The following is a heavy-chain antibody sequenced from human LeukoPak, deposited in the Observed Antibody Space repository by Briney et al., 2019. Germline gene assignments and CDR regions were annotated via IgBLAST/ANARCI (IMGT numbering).Heavy chain of an antibody. CDR1: GGSISSGGYY. D-gene: IGHD1-26*01. Sequence: SQTLSLTCTVSGGSISSGGYYWSWIRQHPGTGLEWIGYIYYSGSTYYNPSLKSRVTISVDTSKNQFSLKLSSVTAADTAVYYCARGGDTFRDYWGQGTLVTVSS. J-gene: IGHJ4*02. V-gene: IGHV4-31*03. CDR3: ARGGDTFRDY. CDR2: IYYSGST.